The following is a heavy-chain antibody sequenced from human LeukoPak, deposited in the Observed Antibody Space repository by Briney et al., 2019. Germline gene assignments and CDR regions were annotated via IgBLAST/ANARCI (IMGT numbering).Heavy chain of an antibody. CDR1: GGSISSYY. CDR2: IYYSGST. J-gene: IGHJ4*02. D-gene: IGHD3-16*01. V-gene: IGHV4-59*01. CDR3: ARNGWGYFDY. Sequence: SETLSLTXTVSGGSISSYYWSWIRQPPGKGLEWIGYIYYSGSTNYNPSLKSRVTISVDTPKNQFSLKLSSVTAADTAVYYCARNGWGYFDYWGQGTLVTVSS.